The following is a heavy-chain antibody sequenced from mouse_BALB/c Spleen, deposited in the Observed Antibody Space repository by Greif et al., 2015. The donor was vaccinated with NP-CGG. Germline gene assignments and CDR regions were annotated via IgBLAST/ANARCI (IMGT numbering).Heavy chain of an antibody. Sequence: VQLQQSGAELVKPGASVKMSCKASGYTFTSYWMHWVKQRPGQGLEWIGTIDPSDSYTSYNQKFKGKATLTVDTSSSTAYMQLSSLTSEDSAVYYCTRREIYYGYDGYAMDYWGQGTSVTVSS. CDR3: TRREIYYGYDGYAMDY. J-gene: IGHJ4*01. V-gene: IGHV1S127*01. CDR1: GYTFTSYW. D-gene: IGHD2-2*01. CDR2: IDPSDSYT.